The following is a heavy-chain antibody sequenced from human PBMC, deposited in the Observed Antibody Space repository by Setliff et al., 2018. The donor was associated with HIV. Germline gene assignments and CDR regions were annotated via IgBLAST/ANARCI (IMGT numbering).Heavy chain of an antibody. V-gene: IGHV4-39*07. Sequence: KTSETLSLTCTVSGGSISRSSYYWGWIRQPPGKGLEWIGSIYYSGSTYYNLSLKSRVYISEDTSKNQISLKLSSVTAADAAVYYCARDRRYYDRSGYIYYYHGMDVWGQGTTVTVSS. CDR1: GGSISRSSYY. D-gene: IGHD3-22*01. CDR3: ARDRRYYDRSGYIYYYHGMDV. CDR2: IYYSGST. J-gene: IGHJ6*02.